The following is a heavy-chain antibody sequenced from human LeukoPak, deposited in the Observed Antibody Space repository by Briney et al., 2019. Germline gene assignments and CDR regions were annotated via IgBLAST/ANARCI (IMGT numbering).Heavy chain of an antibody. CDR3: ARLGYYGSGSPSSDY. CDR2: ISSNGGST. CDR1: GFTFSSYA. D-gene: IGHD3-10*01. Sequence: GGSLRLSCAASGFTFSSYAMHWVRQAPGKGLEYVSAISSNGGSTYYANSEKGRFTISRDNSKNTLYLQMGSLRAEDMAVYYCARLGYYGSGSPSSDYWGQGTLVTVSS. V-gene: IGHV3-64*01. J-gene: IGHJ4*02.